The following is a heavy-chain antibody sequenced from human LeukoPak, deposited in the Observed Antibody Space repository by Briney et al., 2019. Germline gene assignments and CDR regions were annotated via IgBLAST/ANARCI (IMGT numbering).Heavy chain of an antibody. V-gene: IGHV1-2*02. CDR2: INPNSGGT. D-gene: IGHD6-13*01. CDR3: ARDIEASGTGY. J-gene: IGHJ4*02. Sequence: ASVKVSCKASGYTFTGYYIHWVRQAPGQGLEWMGWINPNSGGTNYAQKFQGRVTMARDTSISAAYMELSRLRSDDTAIYYCARDIEASGTGYWGQGTLVTVSS. CDR1: GYTFTGYY.